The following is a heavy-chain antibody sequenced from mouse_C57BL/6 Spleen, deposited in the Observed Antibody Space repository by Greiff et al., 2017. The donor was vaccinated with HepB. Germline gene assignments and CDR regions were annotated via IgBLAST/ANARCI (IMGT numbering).Heavy chain of an antibody. CDR2: ISGGGGNT. Sequence: EVKVEESGGGLVKPGGSLKLSCAASGFTFSSYTMSWVRQTPEKRLEWVATISGGGGNTYYPDSVKGRFTISRDNAKNTLYLQMSSLRSEDTALYYCARQGYYGSSYAWFAYWGQGTLVTVSA. J-gene: IGHJ3*01. CDR3: ARQGYYGSSYAWFAY. D-gene: IGHD1-1*01. V-gene: IGHV5-9*01. CDR1: GFTFSSYT.